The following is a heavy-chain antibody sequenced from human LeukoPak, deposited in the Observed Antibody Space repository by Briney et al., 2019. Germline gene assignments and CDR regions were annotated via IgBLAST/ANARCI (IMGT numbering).Heavy chain of an antibody. V-gene: IGHV4-39*07. CDR3: ARTHFDSLGWFDP. CDR1: GGSMRSSNFY. J-gene: IGHJ5*02. D-gene: IGHD3-9*01. Sequence: SETLSLTCTVSGGSMRSSNFYWGWLRQPPGKGLEWIGNINYSGSTYYNPSVKSRVTLSVDVSKNRFSLNLTSVTAADTALYFCARTHFDSLGWFDPWGQGIQVIVSS. CDR2: INYSGST.